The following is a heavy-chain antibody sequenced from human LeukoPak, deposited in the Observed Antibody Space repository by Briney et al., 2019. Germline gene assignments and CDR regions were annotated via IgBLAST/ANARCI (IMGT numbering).Heavy chain of an antibody. J-gene: IGHJ4*02. D-gene: IGHD3-10*01. CDR3: ARGSGRRRNYYFDY. CDR2: IRYDGSNK. V-gene: IGHV3-30*02. CDR1: GFTFSSYG. Sequence: GGSLRLSCAASGFTFSSYGMHRVRQAPGKGLEWVAFIRYDGSNKYYADSVKGRFTISRDNSKNTLYLQMNSLRAEDTAVYYCARGSGRRRNYYFDYWGQGTLVTVSS.